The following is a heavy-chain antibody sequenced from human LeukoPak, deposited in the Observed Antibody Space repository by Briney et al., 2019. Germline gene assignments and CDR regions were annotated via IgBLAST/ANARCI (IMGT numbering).Heavy chain of an antibody. J-gene: IGHJ4*02. V-gene: IGHV4-34*01. Sequence: SETLSLTCAVYGGSFRGYYWSWIRQPPGKGLEWIGEINHSGSTNYNPSLKSRVTISVDTSKNQFSLKLSSVTTADTAVYSCARGRYGDYERYFDYWGQGTLVTVSS. CDR3: ARGRYGDYERYFDY. CDR1: GGSFRGYY. CDR2: INHSGST. D-gene: IGHD4-17*01.